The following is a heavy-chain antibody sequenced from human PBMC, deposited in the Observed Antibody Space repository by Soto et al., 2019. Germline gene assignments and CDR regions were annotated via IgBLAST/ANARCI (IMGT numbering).Heavy chain of an antibody. V-gene: IGHV2-5*02. J-gene: IGHJ5*02. CDR2: IYWDDDE. CDR1: GFSLSTGGVG. CDR3: GRYYYGAGTDGFRFDP. Sequence: QITLKESGPTLVTPTQTLTLTCTFSGFSLSTGGVGVGWIRQPPGKALEWLALIYWDDDERYSPSLKSRLTITNDTSKNQVGLTMTNMDPLDSGTYDCGRYYYGAGTDGFRFDPWGQGTLVTVSS. D-gene: IGHD3-10*01.